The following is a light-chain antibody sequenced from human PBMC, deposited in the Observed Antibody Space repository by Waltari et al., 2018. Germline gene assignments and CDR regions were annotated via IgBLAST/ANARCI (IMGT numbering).Light chain of an antibody. CDR2: AVG. CDR1: SNDVGSYNY. V-gene: IGLV2-11*01. J-gene: IGLJ3*02. CDR3: CSYAGRYSHVV. Sequence: QSALTQPRSVSGSPGQSVTIPCTGTSNDVGSYNYVSWYQQHPGKAPSLMIYAVGERPSGVPDRFSGSKSGNTASLTISGLLPEDEADYFCCSYAGRYSHVVFGGGTKMTVL.